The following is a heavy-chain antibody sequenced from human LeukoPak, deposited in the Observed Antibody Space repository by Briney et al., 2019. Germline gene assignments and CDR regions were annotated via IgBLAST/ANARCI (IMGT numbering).Heavy chain of an antibody. J-gene: IGHJ4*02. Sequence: SETLSLTCTVSGGSISSNSYYWGWIRQPPGKGLEWIGSIYYSGSTYYNPSLKSRVTISVDTTKNQFSLKLSSVTAADPAVYYCARQGSAYCGGDCYSDFDYWGQGTLVTVSS. CDR2: IYYSGST. CDR3: ARQGSAYCGGDCYSDFDY. D-gene: IGHD2-21*02. V-gene: IGHV4-39*01. CDR1: GGSISSNSYY.